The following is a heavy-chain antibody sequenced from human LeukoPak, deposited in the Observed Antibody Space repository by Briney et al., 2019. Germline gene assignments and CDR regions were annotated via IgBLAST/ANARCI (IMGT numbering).Heavy chain of an antibody. CDR1: GFTFSSHG. Sequence: PGRSLRPSCAASGFTFSSHGMNWVRQAPGKGLEWVAVIWYDGSNKYYADSVKGRFTISRDNSKNTLYLQMNSLRDEDTAMYYCARWGDGKRFDYWGQGTLVTVSS. J-gene: IGHJ4*02. CDR3: ARWGDGKRFDY. V-gene: IGHV3-33*01. CDR2: IWYDGSNK. D-gene: IGHD2-21*02.